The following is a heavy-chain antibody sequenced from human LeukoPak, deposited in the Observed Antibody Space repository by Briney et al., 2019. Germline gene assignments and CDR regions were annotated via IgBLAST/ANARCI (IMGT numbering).Heavy chain of an antibody. D-gene: IGHD2-2*01. CDR1: GFSLSTSGMG. CDR3: AHRNLYCSTASCYSADAFAI. J-gene: IGHJ3*02. V-gene: IGHV2-5*02. Sequence: SGPTLVKPTQTLTLTCTFSGFSLSTSGMGVGWIRQPPGKALEWLAFIYWDDVERYSPSLKSRLTITKDTSKNQVVLTMTNMDPVDTATYYCAHRNLYCSTASCYSADAFAIWGQGTLVTVSS. CDR2: IYWDDVE.